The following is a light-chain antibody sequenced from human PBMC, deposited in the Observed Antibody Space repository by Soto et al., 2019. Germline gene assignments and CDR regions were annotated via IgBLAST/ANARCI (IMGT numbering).Light chain of an antibody. V-gene: IGKV1-5*03. J-gene: IGKJ1*01. CDR2: KAS. Sequence: DIQMTQSPSTLSASVGDRVTITCRASQSISSWLAWYQQKAGKAPKLLIYKASSLESGVPSRFSGNGSGTEFTLTISSLQPDDFATYSCQQYNSYSWTFGQGTKVEIK. CDR3: QQYNSYSWT. CDR1: QSISSW.